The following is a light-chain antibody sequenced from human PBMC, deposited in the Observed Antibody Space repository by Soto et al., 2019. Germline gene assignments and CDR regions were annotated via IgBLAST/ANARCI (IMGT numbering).Light chain of an antibody. CDR1: SSDVGGYNY. CDR3: SSCTSSSTRV. Sequence: QSALTQPASVSGSPGQSITISCTGTSSDVGGYNYVSWYQQHPGKAPKVMIYDVSNRPSGVSNRFSGSKSGNTASLTISGLQAEDEADYYCSSCTSSSTRVFGGGTKLTVL. CDR2: DVS. V-gene: IGLV2-14*01. J-gene: IGLJ2*01.